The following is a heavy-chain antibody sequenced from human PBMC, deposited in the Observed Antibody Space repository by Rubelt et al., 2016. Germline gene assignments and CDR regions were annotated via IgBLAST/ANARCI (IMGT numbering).Heavy chain of an antibody. CDR3: ARGRRGSSSWVGRDYYGMDV. J-gene: IGHJ6*02. D-gene: IGHD6-13*01. Sequence: QVQLQQWGAGLLKPSETLSLTCAVYGGSFSGYYWSWIRQPPGKGLEWIGEINHSGSTNYNPSLKSRVTRSGVTSKNQFSRRLSSVTAADTAVYYGARGRRGSSSWVGRDYYGMDVWGQGTTVTVSS. CDR1: GGSFSGYY. CDR2: INHSGST. V-gene: IGHV4-34*01.